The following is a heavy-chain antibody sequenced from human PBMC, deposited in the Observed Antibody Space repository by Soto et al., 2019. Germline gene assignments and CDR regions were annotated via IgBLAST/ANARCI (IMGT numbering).Heavy chain of an antibody. D-gene: IGHD4-4*01. Sequence: GGSLRLSCAASGFTFSSYGMHWVRQAPGKGLEWVAVIWYDGSNKYYADSVKGRFTISRDNSKNTLYLQMNSLRAEDTAVYYCARDSQTTVTYYYYYMDVWGKGNTVTVSS. J-gene: IGHJ6*03. V-gene: IGHV3-33*01. CDR1: GFTFSSYG. CDR3: ARDSQTTVTYYYYYMDV. CDR2: IWYDGSNK.